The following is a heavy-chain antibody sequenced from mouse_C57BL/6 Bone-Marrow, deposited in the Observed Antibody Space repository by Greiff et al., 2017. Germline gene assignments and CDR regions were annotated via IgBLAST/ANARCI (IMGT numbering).Heavy chain of an antibody. CDR3: VRDHYGSSSFDY. V-gene: IGHV10-3*01. J-gene: IGHJ2*01. D-gene: IGHD1-1*01. Sequence: EVTLVESGGGLVQPKGSLKLSCAASGFTFYAYAMHWVRQAPGKGLEWVARIRSKSSNFATYYADSVKYRFTISRDDSQSMLYLQMNNLKTKDTAMYYCVRDHYGSSSFDYWGKGTTLTVSS. CDR1: GFTFYAYA. CDR2: IRSKSSNFAT.